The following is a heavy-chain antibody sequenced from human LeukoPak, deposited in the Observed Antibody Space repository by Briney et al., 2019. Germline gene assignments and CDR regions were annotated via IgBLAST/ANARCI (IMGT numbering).Heavy chain of an antibody. CDR3: ARGAPIRVAVAATFDP. CDR2: INAGNGNT. D-gene: IGHD6-19*01. J-gene: IGHJ5*02. CDR1: GFTFTTYT. V-gene: IGHV1-3*01. Sequence: GASVKVSCKTSGFTFTTYTMHWVRQAPGQRLEWMGWINAGNGNTLYSQKSQGRVTITRDTSASTAYMELSNLRSEDTAVYYCARGAPIRVAVAATFDPWGQGTLVTVPS.